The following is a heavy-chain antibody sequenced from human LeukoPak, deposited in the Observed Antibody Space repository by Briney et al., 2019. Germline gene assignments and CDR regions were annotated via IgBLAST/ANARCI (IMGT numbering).Heavy chain of an antibody. V-gene: IGHV4-30-2*01. Sequence: SETLSLTCIVSGGSISSGDYYWSWIRQPPGKGLEWIGYINHSGSTYYKPSLKSRVTISVDRSKNHFSLNLSYVTAADTAVYYCAREEGGAAGKGFDYWGQGTPVTVSS. CDR3: AREEGGAAGKGFDY. CDR2: INHSGST. D-gene: IGHD6-13*01. J-gene: IGHJ4*02. CDR1: GGSISSGDYY.